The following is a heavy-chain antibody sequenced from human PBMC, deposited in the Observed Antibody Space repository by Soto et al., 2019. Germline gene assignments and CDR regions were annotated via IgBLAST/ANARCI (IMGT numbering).Heavy chain of an antibody. CDR2: IYTGLST. V-gene: IGHV3-66*01. CDR1: GFTVSSKY. CDR3: AREDPGGSGWYYFDY. Sequence: GGSLRLSCAAPGFTVSSKYMSWVRQAPGKGLEWVSVIYTGLSTYYADSVKGRFIISRDNSKNTLYLQMNTLRAEDTAVYYCAREDPGGSGWYYFDYWGQGTLVTVSS. D-gene: IGHD6-19*01. J-gene: IGHJ4*02.